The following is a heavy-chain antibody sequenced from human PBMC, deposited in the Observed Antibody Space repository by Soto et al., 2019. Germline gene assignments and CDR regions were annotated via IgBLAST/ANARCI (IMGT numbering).Heavy chain of an antibody. Sequence: SETLSLTCTVSGGSISSGGFYWSWIRQHPGKGLEWIGYIYYSGSTYYNPSLKSRVTISVDTSKNQFSLKLRSVTAADTAVYYCARNHGSLDAFDIWGQGTTVSVSS. V-gene: IGHV4-31*03. CDR2: IYYSGST. J-gene: IGHJ3*02. CDR3: ARNHGSLDAFDI. CDR1: GGSISSGGFY.